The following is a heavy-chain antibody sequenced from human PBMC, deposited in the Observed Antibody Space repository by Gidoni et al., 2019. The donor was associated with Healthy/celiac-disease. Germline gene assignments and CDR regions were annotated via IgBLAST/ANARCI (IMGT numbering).Heavy chain of an antibody. J-gene: IGHJ6*02. CDR3: ARVLGWPYCGGDCDSRLDV. Sequence: QVQLQESGPGLVKPSQTLSLTCTVSGGSIRSGGYYWSWIRQHPGKGLEWIGYIYYRGSTYYNPSLKSRVTISVDTSKNQFSLKLSSVTAADPAVYYCARVLGWPYCGGDCDSRLDVWGQGTTVTVSS. CDR2: IYYRGST. CDR1: GGSIRSGGYY. V-gene: IGHV4-31*03. D-gene: IGHD2-21*02.